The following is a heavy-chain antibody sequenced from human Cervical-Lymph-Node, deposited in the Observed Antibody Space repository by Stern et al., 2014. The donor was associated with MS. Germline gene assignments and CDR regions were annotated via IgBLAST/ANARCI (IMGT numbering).Heavy chain of an antibody. CDR3: AKHPPRRKWDDPNYGMDV. CDR1: GYTFTNNW. Sequence: EVQLVESGAEVKKPGESLKISCKGSGYTFTNNWIAWVRQMPGKGLEWMGIIYPDVSDRRTTPPWKGKVPISADKSISTAYLQWSSLKAADSAVYYGAKHPPRRKWDDPNYGMDVWGQGTTVTVSS. D-gene: IGHD1-1*01. V-gene: IGHV5-51*01. J-gene: IGHJ6*02. CDR2: IYPDVSDR.